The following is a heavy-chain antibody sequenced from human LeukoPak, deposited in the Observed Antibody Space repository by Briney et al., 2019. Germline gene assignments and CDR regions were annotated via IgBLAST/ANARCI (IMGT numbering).Heavy chain of an antibody. V-gene: IGHV3-30*18. J-gene: IGHJ4*02. CDR2: ISYDGSTK. D-gene: IGHD3-22*01. CDR1: GFTFSTYG. CDR3: AKDNVYYDSSGLGYFDY. Sequence: TGGSLRLSCTASGFTFSTYGMHWVRQAPGKGLEWVTLISYDGSTKYYSDSVKGRFTISRDNSKNTLYLQMNSLRAEDTAVYYCAKDNVYYDSSGLGYFDYWGQGTLVTVSS.